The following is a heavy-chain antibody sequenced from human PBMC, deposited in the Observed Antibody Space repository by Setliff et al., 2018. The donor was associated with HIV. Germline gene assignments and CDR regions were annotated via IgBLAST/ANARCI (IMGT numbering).Heavy chain of an antibody. Sequence: RLSCAASGFTFSSYAMHWVRQAPGKGLEWVAVISYDGSNKYYADSVKGRFTISRDNSKNTLYLQMNSLRAEDTAVYYCAREIFFEGPMDSWGQGTLVTVS. V-gene: IGHV3-30-3*01. D-gene: IGHD3-3*01. CDR1: GFTFSSYA. J-gene: IGHJ4*02. CDR2: ISYDGSNK. CDR3: AREIFFEGPMDS.